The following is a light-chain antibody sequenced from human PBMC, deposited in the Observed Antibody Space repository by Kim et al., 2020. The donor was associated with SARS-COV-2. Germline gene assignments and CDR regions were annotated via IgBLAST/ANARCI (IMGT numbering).Light chain of an antibody. CDR1: SLRSYY. CDR2: GKN. CDR3: NSRDSSGNHWV. V-gene: IGLV3-19*01. J-gene: IGLJ3*02. Sequence: SSELTQDPAVSVALGQTVRITCQGDSLRSYYASWYQQKSGQAPVVVIYGKNNRPSGIPDRFSGSSSGNTASLTITGAQEEDEADYYCNSRDSSGNHWVFG.